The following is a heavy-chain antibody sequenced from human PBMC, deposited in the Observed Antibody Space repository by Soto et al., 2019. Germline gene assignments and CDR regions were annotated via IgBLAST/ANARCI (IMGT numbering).Heavy chain of an antibody. V-gene: IGHV1-18*01. J-gene: IGHJ6*02. CDR3: ARDLGWLKHYDPPKPLGV. Sequence: GASVKVSCKASGYTFTSYGISWVRQAPGQGLEWMGWISAYNGNTNYAQKLQGRVTMTTDTSTSTAYMELRSLRSDDTAVYYCARDLGWLKHYDPPKPLGVWGQGTTVTVSS. D-gene: IGHD3-3*01. CDR1: GYTFTSYG. CDR2: ISAYNGNT.